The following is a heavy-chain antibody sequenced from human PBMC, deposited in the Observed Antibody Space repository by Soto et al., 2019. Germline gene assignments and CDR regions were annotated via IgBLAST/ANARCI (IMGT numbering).Heavy chain of an antibody. CDR2: ISGSADRT. V-gene: IGHV3-23*01. J-gene: IGHJ3*02. Sequence: EVQLLESGGGSVQPGGSLRLSCAASGFTFISYAMNWVRQAPGKGLELVSAISGSADRTYYADSVKGRFTISRDNSNKILYLRMNSLRAEDTAVYYCAKVGSHSGSHYDAFDIWGQGTMVTVSS. CDR1: GFTFISYA. CDR3: AKVGSHSGSHYDAFDI. D-gene: IGHD1-26*01.